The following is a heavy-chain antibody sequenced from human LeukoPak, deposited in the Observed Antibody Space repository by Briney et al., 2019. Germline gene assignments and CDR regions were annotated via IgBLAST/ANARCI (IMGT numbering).Heavy chain of an antibody. V-gene: IGHV4-34*01. D-gene: IGHD4-23*01. Sequence: SETLSLTCAVYGGSFSDHYWSWIRQPPGEGLEWIGDINHSERTNYKPSLKSRVTISVDTSNNQFSLRLTSVTAADTAVYYCARRMTGGGIVDHWGQGTPVSASS. CDR3: ARRMTGGGIVDH. CDR1: GGSFSDHY. CDR2: INHSERT. J-gene: IGHJ4*02.